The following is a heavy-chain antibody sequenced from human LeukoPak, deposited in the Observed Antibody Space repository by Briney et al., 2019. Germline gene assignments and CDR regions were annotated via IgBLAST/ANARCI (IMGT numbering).Heavy chain of an antibody. CDR3: AKDAFYMEHFDY. Sequence: PGGSLRLSCTASGFTFSSYGMHWVRQAPGKGLEWVAVISYDGSNKYYADSVKGRFTISRDNSKNTLYLQMNSLRAEDTAVYYCAKDAFYMEHFDYWGQGTLVTVSS. D-gene: IGHD1-26*01. CDR2: ISYDGSNK. CDR1: GFTFSSYG. J-gene: IGHJ4*02. V-gene: IGHV3-30*18.